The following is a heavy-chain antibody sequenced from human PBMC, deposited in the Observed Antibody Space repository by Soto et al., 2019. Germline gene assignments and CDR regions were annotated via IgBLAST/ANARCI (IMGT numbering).Heavy chain of an antibody. D-gene: IGHD6-19*01. CDR2: INHNGST. Sequence: SEPLSLTCAIYGGSFSNYYWNWIRQPPGKGLEWMGKINHNGSTNYSPSLKSRLTISVDTSKNQFSLKLISVTAADTAVYFCGRGRGYSNAWGSYYSGMDVWGQGTTVTVS. CDR3: GRGRGYSNAWGSYYSGMDV. CDR1: GGSFSNYY. J-gene: IGHJ6*02. V-gene: IGHV4-34*01.